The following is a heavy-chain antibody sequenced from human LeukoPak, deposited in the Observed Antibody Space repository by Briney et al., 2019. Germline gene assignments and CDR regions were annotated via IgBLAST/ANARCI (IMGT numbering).Heavy chain of an antibody. D-gene: IGHD5-12*01. CDR3: ARGGYSGYQVGYYYYGMDV. CDR1: GGSFSGYY. Sequence: PSETLSLTCAVYGGSFSGYYWSWIRQPPGKGLEWIGEINHSGSTNYNPSLKSRVTISVDTSKNQFSLKLSSVTAADTAVYYCARGGYSGYQVGYYYYGMDVWGQGTTVTVSS. CDR2: INHSGST. V-gene: IGHV4-34*01. J-gene: IGHJ6*02.